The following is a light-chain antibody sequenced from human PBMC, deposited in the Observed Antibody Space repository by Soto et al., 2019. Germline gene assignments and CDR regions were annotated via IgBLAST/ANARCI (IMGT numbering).Light chain of an antibody. J-gene: IGKJ1*01. CDR2: GAS. V-gene: IGKV3-15*01. CDR1: QSVSSN. Sequence: IGISQSPSTLSVSPGERATLSCRASQSVSSNLAWYQQKPGQAPRLLIYGASTRATGIPARFSGSGSGTEFTLTISSLQSEDFAVYYCQQYNNWPPWTFGQGTKVDI. CDR3: QQYNNWPPWT.